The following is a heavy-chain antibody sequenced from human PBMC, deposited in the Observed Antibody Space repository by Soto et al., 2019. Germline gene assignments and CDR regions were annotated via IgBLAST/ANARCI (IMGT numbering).Heavy chain of an antibody. J-gene: IGHJ4*02. V-gene: IGHV4-34*01. CDR3: ARAAVAAGGPFDK. D-gene: IGHD2-15*01. CDR2: VNHGGST. Sequence: LSLTCAVSGGSFSGFFWGWIRQPPGKGLEWIGEVNHGGSTNYNPSLKSRVTISSDTSKNHFSLTLRSVTAADTAVYYCARAAVAAGGPFDKGGQGALVTVSS. CDR1: GGSFSGFF.